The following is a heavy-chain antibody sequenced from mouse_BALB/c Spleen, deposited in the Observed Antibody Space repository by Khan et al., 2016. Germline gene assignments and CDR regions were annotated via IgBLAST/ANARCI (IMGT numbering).Heavy chain of an antibody. J-gene: IGHJ2*01. D-gene: IGHD1-1*01. CDR1: GFDFSRYW. CDR3: GRLYYYGFVDY. Sequence: EVKLLESGGGLVQPGGSLKLSCAASGFDFSRYWMSWVRQAPGKGLEWIGEINPDSSTINYKPSLKDKFIISRDNAKNTLYLQMSKVRSEDTALSCGGRLYYYGFVDYWGQGTTLTVSS. V-gene: IGHV4-1*02. CDR2: INPDSSTI.